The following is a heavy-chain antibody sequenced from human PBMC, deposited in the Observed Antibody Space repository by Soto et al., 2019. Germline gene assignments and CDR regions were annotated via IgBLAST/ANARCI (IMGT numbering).Heavy chain of an antibody. CDR3: ASTVLLWFGELLSFDY. D-gene: IGHD3-10*01. CDR1: GGSISSGDYY. V-gene: IGHV4-30-4*01. J-gene: IGHJ4*02. CDR2: IYYSGST. Sequence: PSETLSLTCTVSGGSISSGDYYWSWIRQPPGKGLEWIGYIYYSGSTYYNPSLKSRVTISVDTSKNQFSLKLSSVTAADTAVYYCASTVLLWFGELLSFDYWGPGTLVTVSS.